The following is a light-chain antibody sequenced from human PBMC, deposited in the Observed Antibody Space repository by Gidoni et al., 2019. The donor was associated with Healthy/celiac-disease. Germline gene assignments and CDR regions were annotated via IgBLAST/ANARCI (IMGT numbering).Light chain of an antibody. Sequence: QSVLTQPPSASGTPGQRVTISCSGSSSNIGSSTVNWYQQLPGAAPKLLIYSNNQRPSGVPDRFSGSKSGTSASLAISGLQSEDEADYFCAAWDDSLNGLVLFGGGTKLTVL. J-gene: IGLJ2*01. V-gene: IGLV1-44*01. CDR2: SNN. CDR3: AAWDDSLNGLVL. CDR1: SSNIGSST.